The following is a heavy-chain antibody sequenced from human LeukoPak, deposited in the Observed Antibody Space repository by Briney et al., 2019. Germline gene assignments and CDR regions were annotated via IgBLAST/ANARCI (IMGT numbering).Heavy chain of an antibody. Sequence: PSETLSLTCTVSGGPISSYYWSWIRQPAGKGLEWIGRIYTSGSTNYNPSLKSRVTMSVDTSKNQFSLKLSSVTAADTAVYYCARDSGFGELSIGLYYWGQGTLVTVSS. CDR1: GGPISSYY. J-gene: IGHJ4*02. CDR3: ARDSGFGELSIGLYY. V-gene: IGHV4-4*07. D-gene: IGHD3-10*01. CDR2: IYTSGST.